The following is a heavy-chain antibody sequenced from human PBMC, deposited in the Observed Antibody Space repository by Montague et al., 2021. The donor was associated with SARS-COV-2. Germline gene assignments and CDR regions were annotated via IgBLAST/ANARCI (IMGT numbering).Heavy chain of an antibody. J-gene: IGHJ4*02. D-gene: IGHD3-9*01. V-gene: IGHV4-39*01. CDR3: VRSRAERYFGWTKLDAHVKPYYFDY. CDR1: GGSISSGSYY. CDR2: IYYSGST. Sequence: SETLSLTCTVSGGSISSGSYYWGWIRQPPGKGLEWIGSIYYSGSTYYNPSLKSRVTISVDTSKNQFSLKLSSVTAADTAVYYCVRSRAERYFGWTKLDAHVKPYYFDYWGQGTLVTVSS.